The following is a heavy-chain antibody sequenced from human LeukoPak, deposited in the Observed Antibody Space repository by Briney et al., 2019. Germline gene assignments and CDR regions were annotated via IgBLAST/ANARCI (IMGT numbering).Heavy chain of an antibody. CDR3: ARRPLYGEGGIDY. D-gene: IGHD4-17*01. V-gene: IGHV4-61*02. J-gene: IGHJ4*02. CDR2: IYTSGST. Sequence: KPSETLSLTCTVSGGPISSGSYYWSWIRQPAGKGLEWIGRIYTSGSTNYNPSLKSRVTISVDTFKNQFSLKLSSVTAADTAVYYCARRPLYGEGGIDYWGQGTLVTVSS. CDR1: GGPISSGSYY.